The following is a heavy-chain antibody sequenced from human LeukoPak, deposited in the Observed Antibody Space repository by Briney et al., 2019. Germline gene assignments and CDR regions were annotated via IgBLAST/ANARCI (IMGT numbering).Heavy chain of an antibody. J-gene: IGHJ4*02. D-gene: IGHD1-26*01. CDR3: ASSLHSGSSYFDY. V-gene: IGHV1-69*05. Sequence: GSSVKVSCKAFGDTFSSYAISWVRQAPGQGLEWMGRIIPIFGTANYAQKFQGRVTITTDESTSTAYMELSSLRSEDTAVYYCASSLHSGSSYFDYWGQGTLVTVSS. CDR2: IIPIFGTA. CDR1: GDTFSSYA.